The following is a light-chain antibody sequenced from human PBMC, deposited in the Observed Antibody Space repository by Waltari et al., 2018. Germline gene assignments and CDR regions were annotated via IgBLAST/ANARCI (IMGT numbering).Light chain of an antibody. Sequence: DIQMTQSPSTLSASVADRVTISYRASQSVGTWLAWYQQKPGKAPKLLIYMASSLESGVPSRFSGSGSGTEFTLTISGLQPDDFATYSCQQYSSFSTFGQGTKV. CDR1: QSVGTW. CDR2: MAS. V-gene: IGKV1-5*03. CDR3: QQYSSFST. J-gene: IGKJ2*01.